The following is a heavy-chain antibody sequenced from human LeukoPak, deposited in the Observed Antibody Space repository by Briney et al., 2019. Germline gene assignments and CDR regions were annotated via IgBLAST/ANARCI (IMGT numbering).Heavy chain of an antibody. CDR1: GFTFITYG. V-gene: IGHV3-23*01. J-gene: IGHJ4*02. CDR3: AKDIIGSSWRYFDY. CDR2: ITGSGDST. D-gene: IGHD6-6*01. Sequence: PGRSLRLSCAASGFTFITYGMSWLRQAPGKGLEWVSAITGSGDSTFYADSVKGRFTISRDNSKNTLYLQMNSLRAEDTAVYYCAKDIIGSSWRYFDYWGQGTLVSVSS.